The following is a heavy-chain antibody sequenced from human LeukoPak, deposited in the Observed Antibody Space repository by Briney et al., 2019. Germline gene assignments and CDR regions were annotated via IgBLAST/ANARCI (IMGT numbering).Heavy chain of an antibody. J-gene: IGHJ4*02. V-gene: IGHV7-4-1*02. CDR2: INTNTGNP. CDR1: GYTFTSYA. Sequence: ASVKVSCKASGYTFTSYAMNWVRQAPGQGLEWMGWINTNTGNPTYAQGFTGRFVFSLDTPVSTAYRQISSLKAEDTAVYYCATHSAEYYYDSSGYWGQGTLVTVSS. D-gene: IGHD3-22*01. CDR3: ATHSAEYYYDSSGY.